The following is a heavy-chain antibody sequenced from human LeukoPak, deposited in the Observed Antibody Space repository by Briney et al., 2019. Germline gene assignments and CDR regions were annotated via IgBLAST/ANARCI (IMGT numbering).Heavy chain of an antibody. Sequence: GASVKVSCKASGYTFTTYYMHWMRQAPGQGLEWMGVITPSGGSITSAQKFQDRVTMTRDTSTSTVYMELSSLTSDDTAVYYCARDWELGYWGQGTLVTVSS. CDR1: GYTFTTYY. J-gene: IGHJ4*02. CDR3: ARDWELGY. CDR2: ITPSGGSI. V-gene: IGHV1-46*01. D-gene: IGHD1-26*01.